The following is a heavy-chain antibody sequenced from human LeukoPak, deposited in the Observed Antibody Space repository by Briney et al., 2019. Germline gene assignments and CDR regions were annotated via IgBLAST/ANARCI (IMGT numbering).Heavy chain of an antibody. V-gene: IGHV3-23*01. D-gene: IGHD5-12*01. CDR3: ARESGSNARDY. Sequence: GGSLRLSCAASGFTFSSYAMSWVRQAPGKGLEWVSAISGSGGSTYYADPVKGRFTISRDNAKNSLYLQMNSLRAEDTAVYYCARESGSNARDYWGQGTLVTVSS. CDR2: ISGSGGST. CDR1: GFTFSSYA. J-gene: IGHJ4*02.